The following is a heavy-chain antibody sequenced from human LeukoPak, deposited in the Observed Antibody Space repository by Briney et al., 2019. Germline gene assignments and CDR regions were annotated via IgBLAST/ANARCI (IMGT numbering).Heavy chain of an antibody. V-gene: IGHV1-2*02. CDR2: INPNSGGT. Sequence: ASVKLSCKASGYTLTDHSMHWVRQAPGQGLEWMGWINPNSGGTKYAQKFQGRVTMTRDTSISTAYMELSRLRSDDTAVYYCARDFQRGATTDDWFDLWGQGTLVTVSS. J-gene: IGHJ5*02. CDR3: ARDFQRGATTDDWFDL. D-gene: IGHD1-26*01. CDR1: GYTLTDHS.